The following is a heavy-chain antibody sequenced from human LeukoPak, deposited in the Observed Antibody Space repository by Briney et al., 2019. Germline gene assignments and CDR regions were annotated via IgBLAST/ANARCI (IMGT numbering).Heavy chain of an antibody. Sequence: PGGSLRLSCAASGFTFRSYGLHWVRQAPGKGLAWVAIIRYDGTNKYYADSAQGRFTISRDNSKNTLYLQMNSLRAEDTAVYSCARGADGVSSNSRGWFDPWGQGTLVTVSS. J-gene: IGHJ5*02. D-gene: IGHD2-15*01. CDR3: ARGADGVSSNSRGWFDP. CDR2: IRYDGTNK. V-gene: IGHV3-30*02. CDR1: GFTFRSYG.